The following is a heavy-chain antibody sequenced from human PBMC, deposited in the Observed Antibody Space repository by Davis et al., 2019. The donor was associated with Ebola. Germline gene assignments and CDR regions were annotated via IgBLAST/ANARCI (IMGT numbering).Heavy chain of an antibody. CDR2: IRTKPNNYAT. V-gene: IGHV3-73*01. D-gene: IGHD5-12*01. CDR1: GFNFSGSA. J-gene: IGHJ5*02. CDR3: TLRAT. Sequence: GESLKISCAASGFNFSGSAIHWVRQASGKGLEWVGRIRTKPNNYATAFAASVKGRFTISRDDSKNMASLQMNSLKTEDTAVYYCTLRATWGQGTLVTVSS.